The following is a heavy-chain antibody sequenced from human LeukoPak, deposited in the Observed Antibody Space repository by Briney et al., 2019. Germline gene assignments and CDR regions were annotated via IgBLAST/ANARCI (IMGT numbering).Heavy chain of an antibody. D-gene: IGHD6-13*01. CDR1: GFTFSNYG. J-gene: IGHJ5*02. CDR2: IWYDGSYK. CDR3: ARDTLIAAPKTGTVTRIGWFDT. V-gene: IGHV3-33*01. Sequence: GGSLRLSCAASGFTFSNYGMHWVRPAPGKGLAWVAVIWYDGSYKSYGDSVKGRFTISRDNSKNTLFLQMNSLRADDTAVYYCARDTLIAAPKTGTVTRIGWFDTWGQGTLVTVSS.